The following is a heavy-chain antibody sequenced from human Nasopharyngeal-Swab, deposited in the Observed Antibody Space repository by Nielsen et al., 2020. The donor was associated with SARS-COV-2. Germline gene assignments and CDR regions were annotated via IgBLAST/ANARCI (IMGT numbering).Heavy chain of an antibody. V-gene: IGHV3-7*01. Sequence: GESLKISCAASGFTFSGYWMSWVRQAPGKGLEWVANIKQDGSETYYVDSVKGRFTISRDNAKNSLYLQMNSLRAEDTAVYYCARGMEDITMIVVVNFNHWGQGTLVTVSS. CDR1: GFTFSGYW. D-gene: IGHD3-22*01. J-gene: IGHJ4*02. CDR3: ARGMEDITMIVVVNFNH. CDR2: IKQDGSET.